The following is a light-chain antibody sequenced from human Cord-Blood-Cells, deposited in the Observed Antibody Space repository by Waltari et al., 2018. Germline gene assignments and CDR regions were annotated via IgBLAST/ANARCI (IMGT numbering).Light chain of an antibody. V-gene: IGKV3-11*01. Sequence: EIVLTQSPATLSLSPGERATLSCRPSQSVSSYLAWYQQKPGQAPRLLIYDASNWATGIPARFSGSGSGTDFTLTISSLEPEDFAVYYCQQRSNWPLTFGGGTKVEIK. CDR2: DAS. CDR3: QQRSNWPLT. CDR1: QSVSSY. J-gene: IGKJ4*01.